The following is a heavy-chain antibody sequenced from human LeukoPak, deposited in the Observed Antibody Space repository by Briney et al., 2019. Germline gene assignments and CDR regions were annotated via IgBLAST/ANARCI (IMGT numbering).Heavy chain of an antibody. V-gene: IGHV3-21*01. D-gene: IGHD3-10*01. Sequence: NPGGSLRLSCAASGFTFSSYSMDWVRQAPGKGLEWVSSISSSSSYIYYADSVKGRFTISRDNAKNSLYLQMNSLRAEDTAVYYCARARGNVWFGELLGEVNYFDYWGQGTLVTVSS. CDR2: ISSSSSYI. CDR1: GFTFSSYS. J-gene: IGHJ4*02. CDR3: ARARGNVWFGELLGEVNYFDY.